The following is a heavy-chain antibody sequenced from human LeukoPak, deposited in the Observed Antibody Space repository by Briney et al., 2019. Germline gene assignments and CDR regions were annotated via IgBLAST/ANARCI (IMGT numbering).Heavy chain of an antibody. D-gene: IGHD3/OR15-3a*01. CDR1: GFTFSSYV. CDR3: VREGLGPSFSAWFDP. V-gene: IGHV3-30*04. CDR2: ISYDGSNE. Sequence: GGSLRLSCAASGFTFSSYVMHWVRQAPGKGLEWVAIISYDGSNEYYADSVKGRFTISRDNSKNTLYLQMNSLRPEDTAVYYCVREGLGPSFSAWFDPWGHGTLVTVSS. J-gene: IGHJ5*02.